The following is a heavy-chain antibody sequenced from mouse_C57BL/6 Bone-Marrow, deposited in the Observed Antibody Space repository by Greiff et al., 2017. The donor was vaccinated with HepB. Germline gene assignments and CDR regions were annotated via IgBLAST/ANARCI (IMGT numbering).Heavy chain of an antibody. CDR2: ISSGGSYT. D-gene: IGHD1-1*01. Sequence: EVMLVESGGDLVKPGGSLKLSCAASGFTFSSYGMSWVRQTPDKRLEWVATISSGGSYTYYPDSVKGRFTISRDNAKNTLYLQMSSLKSEDTAMYYCARRGNYGSRPWFAYWGQGTLVTVSA. J-gene: IGHJ3*01. CDR3: ARRGNYGSRPWFAY. CDR1: GFTFSSYG. V-gene: IGHV5-6*02.